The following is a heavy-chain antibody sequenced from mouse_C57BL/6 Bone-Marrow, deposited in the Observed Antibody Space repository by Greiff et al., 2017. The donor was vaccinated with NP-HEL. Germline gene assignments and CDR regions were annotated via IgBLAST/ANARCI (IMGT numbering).Heavy chain of an antibody. V-gene: IGHV1-74*01. CDR2: IHPSDSDT. CDR3: AKEFPLYQHYNYAMDY. Sequence: QVQLQQPGAELVKPGASVKVSCKASGYTFTSYWMHWVKQRPGQGLEWIGRIHPSDSDTNYNQKFKGKATLTVDKSSSTAYMQLSSLTSEDSAVYYCAKEFPLYQHYNYAMDYWGQGTSVTVSS. J-gene: IGHJ4*01. D-gene: IGHD2-12*01. CDR1: GYTFTSYW.